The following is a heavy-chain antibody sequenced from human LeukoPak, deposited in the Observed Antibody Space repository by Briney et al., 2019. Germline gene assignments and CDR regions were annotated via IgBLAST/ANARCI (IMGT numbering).Heavy chain of an antibody. CDR2: ISSSSYI. J-gene: IGHJ4*02. Sequence: GGSLRLSCAASGFTFSSYSMNWVRQAPGKGLEWVSSISSSSYIYYSDSVKGRFTISRDNAKNSLYLQMNSLRAEDTAVYYCARSIAAAGNGNYWGQGTLVTVSS. CDR3: ARSIAAAGNGNY. D-gene: IGHD6-13*01. CDR1: GFTFSSYS. V-gene: IGHV3-21*01.